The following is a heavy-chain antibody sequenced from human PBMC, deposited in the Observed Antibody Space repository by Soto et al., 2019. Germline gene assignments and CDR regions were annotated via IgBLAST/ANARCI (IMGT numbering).Heavy chain of an antibody. V-gene: IGHV3-23*01. J-gene: IGHJ4*02. CDR2: IGGSGDNT. D-gene: IGHD5-12*01. CDR3: AKTISGYFWAGDS. CDR1: GFTFSSYA. Sequence: EVQLSESGGGLVQPGGSLRLSCAASGFTFSSYAISWVRQAPGKGLEWVSGIGGSGDNTYYADSVRGRFTISRDNSMNTLYLQMNSLRAEDTALYYCAKTISGYFWAGDSWGRGTLVTVSS.